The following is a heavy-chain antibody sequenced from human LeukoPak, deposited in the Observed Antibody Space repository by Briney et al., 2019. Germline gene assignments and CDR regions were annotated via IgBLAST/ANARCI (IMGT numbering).Heavy chain of an antibody. D-gene: IGHD5-18*01. J-gene: IGHJ4*02. CDR3: ARTPRYTYGPGDFDY. V-gene: IGHV3-48*04. Sequence: AGSLRLSCAASAFTFSTYSMNWVRQAPGKGLEWVSYISSSTSTIYYADSVRGRFTISRDNAKNSLYLQMNSLRAEDTAVYYCARTPRYTYGPGDFDYWGQGTLVTVSS. CDR2: ISSSTSTI. CDR1: AFTFSTYS.